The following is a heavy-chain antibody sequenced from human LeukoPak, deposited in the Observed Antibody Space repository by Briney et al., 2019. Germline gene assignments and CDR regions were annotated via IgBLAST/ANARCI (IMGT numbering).Heavy chain of an antibody. J-gene: IGHJ3*01. CDR1: GFTFSSYS. V-gene: IGHV3-21*01. Sequence: GGSLRLSCSVSGFTFSSYSMNWVRQAPGKGLQWVSSISGGGSYIFYADSVEGRFSVSRDNARNSVFLQMNSLRAEDTAVYYCARGLGDYDAFDVWGHGTRVTVAS. CDR3: ARGLGDYDAFDV. D-gene: IGHD4-17*01. CDR2: ISGGGSYI.